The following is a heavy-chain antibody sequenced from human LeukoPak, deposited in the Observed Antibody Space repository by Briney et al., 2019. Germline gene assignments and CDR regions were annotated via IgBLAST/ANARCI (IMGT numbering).Heavy chain of an antibody. V-gene: IGHV4-30-2*01. Sequence: SQTLSLTCTVSGGSISSDDYFWSWIRQPPGKGPEWIGHIKHTGGTHYHPSLKSRVTISADRSQNQFSLKLISVTAADTAVYYCVSPLTFMVRGLHGIDGFNIWGQGTMVTVSS. D-gene: IGHD3-10*01. CDR3: VSPLTFMVRGLHGIDGFNI. CDR2: IKHTGGT. J-gene: IGHJ3*02. CDR1: GGSISSDDYF.